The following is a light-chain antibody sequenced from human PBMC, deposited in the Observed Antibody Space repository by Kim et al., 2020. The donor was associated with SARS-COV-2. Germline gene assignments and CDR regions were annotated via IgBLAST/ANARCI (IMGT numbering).Light chain of an antibody. CDR3: QAWDSSTSHV. CDR2: QDT. CDR1: KLGDKY. J-gene: IGLJ1*01. V-gene: IGLV3-1*01. Sequence: SYELTQPPSVSVSPGQTASITCSGDKLGDKYACWYQQKPGQSPVLVIYQDTKRPSGIPERFSGSNSGNTATLTISGTQAMDEADYYCQAWDSSTSHVFG.